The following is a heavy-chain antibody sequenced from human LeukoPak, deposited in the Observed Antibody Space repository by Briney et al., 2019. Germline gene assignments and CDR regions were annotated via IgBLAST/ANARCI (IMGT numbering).Heavy chain of an antibody. V-gene: IGHV3-7*03. CDR2: IKQDGSEK. CDR3: ARAKDPLPSSLFASDS. Sequence: GSPRLSCAASGITFSSYWMSWVRQAPGKGLEWVANIKQDGSEKYYVDSVKGRFTISRYNAKNSLYLQVNSLRAEDTAVYYCARAKDPLPSSLFASDSWGQGTLVTVSS. CDR1: GITFSSYW. J-gene: IGHJ4*02. D-gene: IGHD2/OR15-2a*01.